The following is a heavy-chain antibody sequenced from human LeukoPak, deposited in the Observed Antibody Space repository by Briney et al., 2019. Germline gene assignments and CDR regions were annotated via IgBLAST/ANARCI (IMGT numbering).Heavy chain of an antibody. J-gene: IGHJ4*03. CDR1: GFTFSNYV. D-gene: IGHD2-15*01. V-gene: IGHV3-30-3*01. Sequence: PGGSLRLSCAASGFTFSNYVMHWVRQAPGKGLEWVAVISYDGSNKYYADSVKGRFTISRDNSKNTLYLQMNSLRAEDTAVYYLGRGAFPYPFGGFAYGGRGPR. CDR2: ISYDGSNK. CDR3: GRGAFPYPFGGFAY.